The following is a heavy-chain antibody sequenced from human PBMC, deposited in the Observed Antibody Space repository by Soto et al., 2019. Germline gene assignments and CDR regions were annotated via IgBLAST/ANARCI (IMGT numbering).Heavy chain of an antibody. CDR2: ISNDGSS. Sequence: EVQLVESGGGLVQPGGSLRLSCVASGFTFSSYWMHWVRQAPGKGLVWVSSISNDGSSIYADPVKGRFTISRDNAKNTLYLQMNSLRAEDPAVYYCARLPNKSPQNWGQGTRVIVSP. CDR3: ARLPNKSPQN. J-gene: IGHJ1*01. CDR1: GFTFSSYW. V-gene: IGHV3-74*01.